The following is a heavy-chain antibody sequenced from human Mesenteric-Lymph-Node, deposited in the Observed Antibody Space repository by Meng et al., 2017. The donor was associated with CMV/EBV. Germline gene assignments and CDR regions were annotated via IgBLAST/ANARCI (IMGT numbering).Heavy chain of an antibody. D-gene: IGHD2-2*01. CDR2: INHSEST. V-gene: IGHV4-34*01. CDR3: ASTGYCSSTSCLDY. CDR1: GGSFSGYN. Sequence: VYGGSFSGYNWSWIRQPPGKGLEWIGEINHSESTNYNPSLKSRVTISVDTSKNQFSLKLSSVTAADTAVYYCASTGYCSSTSCLDYWGQGTLVTVSS. J-gene: IGHJ4*02.